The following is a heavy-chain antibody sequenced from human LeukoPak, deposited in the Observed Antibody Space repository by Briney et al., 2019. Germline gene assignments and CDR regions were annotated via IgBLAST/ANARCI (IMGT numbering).Heavy chain of an antibody. J-gene: IGHJ6*03. D-gene: IGHD6-6*01. Sequence: SVKVSCKASGGTFSSYTITWVRQAPGQGLEWMGRIIPVFGTVSYAEKFQGRVTIITDDSSSSAYMELRSLRSEDTAVYYCARDGPYSSSSSYYYSYMDVWGKGTTVTVSS. CDR2: IIPVFGTV. CDR1: GGTFSSYT. CDR3: ARDGPYSSSSSYYYSYMDV. V-gene: IGHV1-69*05.